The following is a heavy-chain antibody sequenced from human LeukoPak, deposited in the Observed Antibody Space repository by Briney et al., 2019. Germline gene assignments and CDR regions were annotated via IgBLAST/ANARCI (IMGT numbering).Heavy chain of an antibody. Sequence: GGSLRLSCAASGFTFSSYSMNWVRQAPGKGLEWVSYISSSSSTIYYADSVKGRFTISRDNAKNSLYLQMNSLRDEDTAVYYCARSPEDFWSGYYFDYWGQGTLVTVSS. V-gene: IGHV3-48*02. CDR2: ISSSSSTI. D-gene: IGHD3-3*01. CDR3: ARSPEDFWSGYYFDY. CDR1: GFTFSSYS. J-gene: IGHJ4*02.